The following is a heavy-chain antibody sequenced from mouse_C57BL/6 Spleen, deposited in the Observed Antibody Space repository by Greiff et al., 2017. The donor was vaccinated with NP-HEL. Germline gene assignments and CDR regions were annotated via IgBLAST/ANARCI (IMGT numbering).Heavy chain of an antibody. J-gene: IGHJ4*01. CDR1: GFTFSDYY. Sequence: EVKVVESEGGLVQPGSSMKLSCTASGFTFSDYYMAWVRQVPEKGLEWVANINYDGSSTYYLDSLKSRFIISRDNAKNILYLQMSSLKSEDTATYYCARGSLYYGKGYYAMDYWGQGTSVTVSS. V-gene: IGHV5-16*01. D-gene: IGHD1-1*01. CDR2: INYDGSST. CDR3: ARGSLYYGKGYYAMDY.